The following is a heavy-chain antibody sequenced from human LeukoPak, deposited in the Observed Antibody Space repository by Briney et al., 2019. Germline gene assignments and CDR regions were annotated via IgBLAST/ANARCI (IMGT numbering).Heavy chain of an antibody. CDR3: ARDHTSGWLSGFDY. CDR1: GFTFSNYA. J-gene: IGHJ4*01. Sequence: ARSLSLPCAASGFTFSNYAIHWVRQAPGKGLEWVAVISYDGGNKYYADSVKGRFTISRDNSKNTLYLQVNSLGAEDTAVYYCARDHTSGWLSGFDYWGHGTLFTVSS. D-gene: IGHD6-19*01. CDR2: ISYDGGNK. V-gene: IGHV3-30*04.